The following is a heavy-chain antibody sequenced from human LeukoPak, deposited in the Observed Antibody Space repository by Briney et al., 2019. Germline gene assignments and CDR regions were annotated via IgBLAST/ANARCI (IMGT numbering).Heavy chain of an antibody. CDR3: AKTVAGTKAYFDY. CDR1: GFTVTNDY. Sequence: PGGSLRLSCAVSGFTVTNDYMNWVRQAPGKGLEWVSIIYSGGSTYYADSVKGRFTISRDNSKNTLYLQMNSLRAEDTAVYYCAKTVAGTKAYFDYWGQGTLVTVSS. V-gene: IGHV3-66*02. CDR2: IYSGGST. J-gene: IGHJ4*02. D-gene: IGHD6-19*01.